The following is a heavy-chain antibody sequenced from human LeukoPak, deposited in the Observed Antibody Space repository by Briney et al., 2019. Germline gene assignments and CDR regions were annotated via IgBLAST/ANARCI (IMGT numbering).Heavy chain of an antibody. CDR2: INPNSGGT. CDR1: GSTFTGYY. D-gene: IGHD3-22*01. V-gene: IGHV1-2*02. J-gene: IGHJ5*02. Sequence: APVKLSCNASGSTFTGYYIHWARQATGQRLGWRLGINPNSGGTIYAQKFQGRVTMTRDTSISTAYMELSRLRSDDTAVYYCARAGTVIVVVTQGFDPWGQGTRVTVSS. CDR3: ARAGTVIVVVTQGFDP.